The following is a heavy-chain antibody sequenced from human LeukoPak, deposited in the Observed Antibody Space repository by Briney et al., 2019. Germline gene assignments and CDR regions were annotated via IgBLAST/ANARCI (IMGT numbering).Heavy chain of an antibody. CDR2: IYYTGTT. Sequence: QSSETLSLTCTVSGGSISSSDHYWGWIRQPPGKGLEWIGSIYYTGTTYYNPSLKSRVTISVDTSKNQFSLKLRSVTAADTAVYYCARWGDVYNAWFDPWGQGTLVIVSS. V-gene: IGHV4-39*07. CDR3: ARWGDVYNAWFDP. D-gene: IGHD5-24*01. J-gene: IGHJ5*02. CDR1: GGSISSSDHY.